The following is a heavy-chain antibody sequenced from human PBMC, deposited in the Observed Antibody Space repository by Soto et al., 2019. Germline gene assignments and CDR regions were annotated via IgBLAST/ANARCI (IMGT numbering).Heavy chain of an antibody. Sequence: SVKVSCKYSGGTFSSYAIIWVRQAPGQGLEWMGGIIPIFGTANYAQKFQGRVTITADESTSTAYMELSSLRSEDTAVYYCAGGYCSGGSCSPLPYYYGMDVWGQGTTVTVS. CDR1: GGTFSSYA. CDR2: IIPIFGTA. D-gene: IGHD2-15*01. J-gene: IGHJ6*02. CDR3: AGGYCSGGSCSPLPYYYGMDV. V-gene: IGHV1-69*13.